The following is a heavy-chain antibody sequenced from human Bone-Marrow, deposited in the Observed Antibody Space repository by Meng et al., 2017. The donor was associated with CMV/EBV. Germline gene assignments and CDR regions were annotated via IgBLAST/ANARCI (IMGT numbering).Heavy chain of an antibody. D-gene: IGHD2-2*01. CDR1: GGTFSSYA. CDR2: IIPIFGTA. J-gene: IGHJ6*02. Sequence: SVKVSCKASGGTFSSYAISWVRQAPGQGLEWMGGIIPIFGTANYAQKFQGRVTITTDESTSTAYMELSSLRSEDTAVYYCARSSAGVVYANAADIVVVPAANSGYYYYYYFITVFSQGTTVTVSS. CDR3: ARSSAGVVYANAADIVVVPAANSGYYYYYYFITV. V-gene: IGHV1-69*05.